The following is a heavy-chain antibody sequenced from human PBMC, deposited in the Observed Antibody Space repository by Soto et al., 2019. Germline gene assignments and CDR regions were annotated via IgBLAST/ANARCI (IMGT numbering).Heavy chain of an antibody. Sequence: SLRLSCAASGFTFSSYWMGWVRQAPGKGLEWVANIKQDGSEKYYVDSVKCRFTISRDNAKNSLYLQMNSLRAEDTAVYYCARDDKGDYYYGMDVWGQGTTVTVSS. CDR1: GFTFSSYW. J-gene: IGHJ6*02. D-gene: IGHD3-16*01. CDR3: ARDDKGDYYYGMDV. CDR2: IKQDGSEK. V-gene: IGHV3-7*03.